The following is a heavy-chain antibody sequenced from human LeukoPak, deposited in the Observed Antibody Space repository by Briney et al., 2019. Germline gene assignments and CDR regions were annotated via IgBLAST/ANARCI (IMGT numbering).Heavy chain of an antibody. V-gene: IGHV3-33*01. Sequence: PGGSLRLSCAASRLTLRTYGIHWVRQAPGKGLEWVAVIWYDGSNKYYADSVKGRFTISRDNYKNALYVQKHSLKGEDTAVSYYARDSWNFGLLDSWGQGTLVTVSS. CDR1: RLTLRTYG. CDR3: ARDSWNFGLLDS. CDR2: IWYDGSNK. D-gene: IGHD1-7*01. J-gene: IGHJ4*02.